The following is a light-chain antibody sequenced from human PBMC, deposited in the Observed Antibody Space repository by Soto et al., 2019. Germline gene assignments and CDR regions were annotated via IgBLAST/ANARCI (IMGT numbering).Light chain of an antibody. Sequence: DIQMTQSPSTLSASVGDRVTITCRASQSISSWLAWYQQKPGKAPKLLIYDASSLESGVPSRFSGSGSGTEFTLTISSLQPDDVATSYCQQYNSYRWTFGQGTKVEIK. J-gene: IGKJ1*01. CDR1: QSISSW. CDR2: DAS. CDR3: QQYNSYRWT. V-gene: IGKV1-5*01.